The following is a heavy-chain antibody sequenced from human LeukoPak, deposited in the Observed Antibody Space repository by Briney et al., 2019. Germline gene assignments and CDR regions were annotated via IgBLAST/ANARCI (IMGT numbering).Heavy chain of an antibody. CDR1: GGSISSSSYY. CDR3: ASQTTVVTPDAFDI. CDR2: IYYSGST. Sequence: PSETLSLTCTVSGGSISSSSYYWGWIRQPPGKGLEWIGSIYYSGSTYYNPSPKSRVTISVDTSKNQFSLKLSSVTAADTAVYYCASQTTVVTPDAFDIWGQGTMVTVSS. J-gene: IGHJ3*02. V-gene: IGHV4-39*07. D-gene: IGHD4-23*01.